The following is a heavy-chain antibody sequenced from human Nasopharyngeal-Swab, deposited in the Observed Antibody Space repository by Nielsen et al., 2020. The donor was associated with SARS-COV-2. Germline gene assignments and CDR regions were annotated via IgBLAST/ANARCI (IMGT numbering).Heavy chain of an antibody. CDR1: GYTFTGYY. Sequence: ASVKVSCKASGYTFTGYYMHWVRQAPGQGFEWMGWINPNSGGTNYAQKFQGRVTMTRDTSISTAYMELSSLRSEDTAVYYCATVRDYGDYVDAFDIWGQGTTVTVSS. CDR3: ATVRDYGDYVDAFDI. D-gene: IGHD4-17*01. CDR2: INPNSGGT. J-gene: IGHJ3*02. V-gene: IGHV1-2*02.